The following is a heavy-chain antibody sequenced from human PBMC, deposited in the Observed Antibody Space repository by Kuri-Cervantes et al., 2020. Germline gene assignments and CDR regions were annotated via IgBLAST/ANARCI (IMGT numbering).Heavy chain of an antibody. CDR3: ARIYKYDNKNYYRWFDY. Sequence: GGSLRLSCAASGFTFSSYWMSWVRQAPGKGLEWVANIKQDGSEKYYVDSMEGRFTISRDNAKNSLYLQMSSLRAEDTALYYCARIYKYDNKNYYRWFDYWGQGTLVTVSS. CDR2: IKQDGSEK. CDR1: GFTFSSYW. D-gene: IGHD3-22*01. V-gene: IGHV3-7*01. J-gene: IGHJ4*02.